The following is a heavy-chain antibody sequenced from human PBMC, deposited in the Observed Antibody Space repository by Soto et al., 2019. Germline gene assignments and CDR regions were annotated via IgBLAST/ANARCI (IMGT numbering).Heavy chain of an antibody. CDR2: ISYDGSQT. CDR1: GFIFSNYA. J-gene: IGHJ3*02. V-gene: IGHV3-30*09. CDR3: ARDFGAGAFDI. Sequence: QVQLVESGGGVVQPGESMRLSCAASGFIFSNYAFHWVRQAPGKGLEWITVISYDGSQTYFGDSVKGRFAISRDNSKDTLYLQMNSLRPEDTAVYYCARDFGAGAFDIWGQGTLVTVSS. D-gene: IGHD3-3*01.